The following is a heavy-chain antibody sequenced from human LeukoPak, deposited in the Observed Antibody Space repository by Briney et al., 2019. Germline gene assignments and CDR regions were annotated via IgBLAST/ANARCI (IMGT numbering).Heavy chain of an antibody. J-gene: IGHJ4*02. CDR3: ARTGDFDY. V-gene: IGHV3-30*03. CDR1: GFTFSSYG. Sequence: PGGSLRLSCAASGFTFSSYGMPWVRQAPGKGLEWVAVISYDGSNKYYADSVKGRFTISRDNSKNTLYLQMNSLRAEDTAVYYCARTGDFDYWGQGTLVTVSS. CDR2: ISYDGSNK. D-gene: IGHD7-27*01.